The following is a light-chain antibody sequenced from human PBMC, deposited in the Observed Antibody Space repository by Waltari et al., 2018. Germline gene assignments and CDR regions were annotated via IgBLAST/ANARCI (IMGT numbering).Light chain of an antibody. CDR3: CSFAAGSIVV. Sequence: QSALTQPASVSGSPGQSITISCTGTSSDVGTYNLVSWYQHHPDKAPKLIIYEGNKRPSGVSHRFSGSKSGNTASLTITGLQAEDEADYYCCSFAAGSIVVFGGGTKLTVL. CDR2: EGN. V-gene: IGLV2-23*01. CDR1: SSDVGTYNL. J-gene: IGLJ2*01.